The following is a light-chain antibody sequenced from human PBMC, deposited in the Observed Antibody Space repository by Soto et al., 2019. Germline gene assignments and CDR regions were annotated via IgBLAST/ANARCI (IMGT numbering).Light chain of an antibody. CDR3: CSFACSRTYV. V-gene: IGLV2-23*01. J-gene: IGLJ1*01. CDR2: EGS. Sequence: QSALTQPASVSGSPGQSITISCTGTSSDVGSSNLVSWYQQHPGKAPKVMIFEGSQRPSGVSHRFSGSKSGNTASLTISGLQAEDEADYYCCSFACSRTYVFGTGTKVTVL. CDR1: SSDVGSSNL.